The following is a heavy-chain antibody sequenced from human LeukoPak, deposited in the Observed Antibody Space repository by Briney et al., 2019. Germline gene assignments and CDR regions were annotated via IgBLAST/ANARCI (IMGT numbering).Heavy chain of an antibody. CDR1: GYSINSGYY. D-gene: IGHD3-10*01. Sequence: SETLSLTCAVSGYSINSGYYWGWIRQPAGKGLEWIGRIYTSGSTNYNPSLKSRVIISVDTSKNEISLKLSSVTAADAAVYYCARIDYYDSGHAFDIWGQGTMVTVSS. CDR2: IYTSGST. J-gene: IGHJ3*02. CDR3: ARIDYYDSGHAFDI. V-gene: IGHV4-38-2*01.